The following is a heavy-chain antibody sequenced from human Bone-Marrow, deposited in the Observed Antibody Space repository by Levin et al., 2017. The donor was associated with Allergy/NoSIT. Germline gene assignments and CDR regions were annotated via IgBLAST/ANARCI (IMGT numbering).Heavy chain of an antibody. D-gene: IGHD6-13*01. V-gene: IGHV3-9*01. CDR2: ISWNSGSI. CDR1: GFTFDDYA. CDR3: AKGPALYSSSWYPVDY. J-gene: IGHJ4*02. Sequence: GGSLRLSCAASGFTFDDYAMHWVRQAPGKGLEWVSGISWNSGSIGYADSVKGRFTISRDNAKNSLYLQMNSLRAEDTALYYCAKGPALYSSSWYPVDYWGQGTLVTVSS.